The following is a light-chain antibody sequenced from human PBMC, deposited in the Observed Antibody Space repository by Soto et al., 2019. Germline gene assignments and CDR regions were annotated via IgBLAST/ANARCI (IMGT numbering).Light chain of an antibody. CDR3: QQYKTSFET. Sequence: DIQLTQSPSTLSATVGDRVTITCRASRSLSNWLAWYQQKPGKAPKVLIYNVSTLDTGFPSRFSGDGSGTEFTLTISSLQPSDSATYYCQQYKTSFETFGQGTKVEIK. CDR2: NVS. CDR1: RSLSNW. J-gene: IGKJ1*01. V-gene: IGKV1-5*03.